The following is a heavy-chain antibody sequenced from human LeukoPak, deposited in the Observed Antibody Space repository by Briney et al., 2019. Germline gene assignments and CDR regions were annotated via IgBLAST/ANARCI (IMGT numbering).Heavy chain of an antibody. CDR2: ISSSSTI. CDR1: GFTFSSYS. CDR3: ARGGYSSSWYGPLHDAFDI. V-gene: IGHV3-48*01. D-gene: IGHD6-13*01. J-gene: IGHJ3*02. Sequence: GGSLRLSCAASGFTFSSYSMNWVRQAPGKGLEWVSYISSSSTIYYADSVKGRFTISRDNAKNSLYLQMNSLRAEDTAVYYCARGGYSSSWYGPLHDAFDIWGQGTMVTVSS.